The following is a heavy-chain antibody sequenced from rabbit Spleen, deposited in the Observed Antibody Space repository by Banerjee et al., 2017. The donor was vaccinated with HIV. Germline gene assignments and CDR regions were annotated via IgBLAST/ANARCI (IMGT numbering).Heavy chain of an antibody. V-gene: IGHV1S45*01. D-gene: IGHD1-1*01. CDR2: INVITGKA. J-gene: IGHJ4*01. Sequence: QEQLVESGGGLVKPGASLTLTCKASGLPFSGKAVMCWVRQAPGKGLTWIACINVITGKAVYASWAKGRFTFSRTSSTTVTLQMTSLTAADTATYFCVRDLTDIIGWNFGWWGQGTLVTVS. CDR1: GLPFSGKAV. CDR3: VRDLTDIIGWNFGW.